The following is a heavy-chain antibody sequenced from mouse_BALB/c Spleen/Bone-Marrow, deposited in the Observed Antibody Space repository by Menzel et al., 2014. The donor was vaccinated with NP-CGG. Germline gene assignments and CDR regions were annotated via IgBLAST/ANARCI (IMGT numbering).Heavy chain of an antibody. V-gene: IGHV7-1*02. CDR3: ARDVGYGNYFVY. CDR2: SRNKAKYYTT. Sequence: EAKGVESGGGLVQPGDSLRLSCATSGFAFSDFYMERVRQPPGKRLEWIAASRNKAKYYTTEYSASVKGRFIVSRDTSQSVLYLQMNALRAEDTAIYYCARDVGYGNYFVYWGQGTLVTVSA. D-gene: IGHD2-10*02. J-gene: IGHJ3*01. CDR1: GFAFSDFY.